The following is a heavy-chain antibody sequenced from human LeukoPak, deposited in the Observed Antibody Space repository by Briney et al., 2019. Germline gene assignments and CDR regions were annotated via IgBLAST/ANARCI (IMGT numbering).Heavy chain of an antibody. D-gene: IGHD3-9*01. CDR3: ARQLDILTPIDY. Sequence: SETLSLTCTVSGGSISSYYWSWIRQPPGKGLEWIGYIYTSGSTKYNPSLKSRVTISVDTTKNQSSLKLITVTAADTTEYYYARQLDILTPIDYWGQGTLVTVSS. CDR2: IYTSGST. V-gene: IGHV4-4*09. J-gene: IGHJ4*02. CDR1: GGSISSYY.